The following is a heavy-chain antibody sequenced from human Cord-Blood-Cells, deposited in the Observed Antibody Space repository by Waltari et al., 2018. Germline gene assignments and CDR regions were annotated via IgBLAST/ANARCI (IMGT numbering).Heavy chain of an antibody. CDR2: TYYRSKWYN. CDR1: GDSVSSNSAA. J-gene: IGHJ4*02. CDR3: ARVVTEGYSYGSYFDY. D-gene: IGHD5-18*01. Sequence: GPGLVKPSQTLSLTCAISGDSVSSNSAAWNWIRQSPSRGLEWLGRTYYRSKWYNDYVVSVKSRITINPDTSKNQFSLQLNSVTPEDTAVYYCARVVTEGYSYGSYFDYWGQGTLVTVSS. V-gene: IGHV6-1*01.